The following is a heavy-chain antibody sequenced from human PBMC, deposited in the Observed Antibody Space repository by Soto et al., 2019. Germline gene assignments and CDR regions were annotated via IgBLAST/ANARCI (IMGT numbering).Heavy chain of an antibody. J-gene: IGHJ6*02. V-gene: IGHV1-8*01. CDR3: ARVVVAAGGMDV. CDR2: MSPNSGNT. D-gene: IGHD2-15*01. CDR1: GYTFTSYD. Sequence: ASVKVSCKASGYTFTSYDINWVRQATGQGLEWMGWMSPNSGNTGYAQKFQGRVTMTRNTSISTAYMELSSLRSEDTAVYYCARVVVAAGGMDVWGQGTTVTVSS.